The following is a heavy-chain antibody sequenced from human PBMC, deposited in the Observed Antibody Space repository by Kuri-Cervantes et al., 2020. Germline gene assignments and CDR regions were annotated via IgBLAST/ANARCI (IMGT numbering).Heavy chain of an antibody. CDR2: IRSKAYGGTT. D-gene: IGHD3-22*01. CDR1: GFTFGDYA. CDR3: ARGRQVDKFDY. V-gene: IGHV3-49*04. J-gene: IGHJ4*02. Sequence: GGSLRLSCTASGFTFGDYAMSWVRQAPGKGLEWVGFIRSKAYGGTTEYAASVKGRFTISRDDSKSIAYLQMNSLKTEDTAVYYCARGRQVDKFDYWGQGTLVTVSS.